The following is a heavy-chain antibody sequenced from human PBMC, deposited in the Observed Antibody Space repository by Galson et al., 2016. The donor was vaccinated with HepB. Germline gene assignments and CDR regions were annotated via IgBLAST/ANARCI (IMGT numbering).Heavy chain of an antibody. Sequence: QSGAEVKKPGESLRISCKTSGYNFISYWVTWVRQMPGKGLEWMGRIDPSDSYIDYSPSFQGHVTISADKSITTAYLQWSSLKASDTAMYYCARLNTTYNYFHMDVWGQGTTVTVSS. CDR1: GYNFISYW. V-gene: IGHV5-10-1*01. J-gene: IGHJ6*02. D-gene: IGHD1-1*01. CDR2: IDPSDSYI. CDR3: ARLNTTYNYFHMDV.